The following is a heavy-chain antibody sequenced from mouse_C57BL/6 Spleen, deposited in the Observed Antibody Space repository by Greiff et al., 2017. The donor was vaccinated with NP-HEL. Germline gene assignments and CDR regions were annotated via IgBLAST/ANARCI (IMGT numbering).Heavy chain of an antibody. D-gene: IGHD2-4*01. CDR1: GYTFTDYE. V-gene: IGHV1-15*01. Sequence: QVQLQQSGAELVRPGASVTLSCKASGYTFTDYEMHWVKQTPVHGLEWIGAIDPETGGTAYNQKFKGKAILTADKSSSTAYMELRSLTSEDSAVYYCTSRLRRGDFDYWGQGTTLTVSS. CDR2: IDPETGGT. J-gene: IGHJ2*01. CDR3: TSRLRRGDFDY.